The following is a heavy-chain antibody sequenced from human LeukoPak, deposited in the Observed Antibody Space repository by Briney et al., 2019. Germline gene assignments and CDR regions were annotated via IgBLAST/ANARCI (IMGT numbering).Heavy chain of an antibody. CDR3: AKDGNRWLEPLAS. CDR1: GFTFSSYG. J-gene: IGHJ5*02. V-gene: IGHV3-30*02. Sequence: GGSLRLSCAASGFTFSSYGMHWVRQAPGKGLEWVAVIWYDGSNKYYADSVKGRFTISRDNAKLYLQMNSLRSEDTAVYYCAKDGNRWLEPLASWGQGTLVTVSS. D-gene: IGHD6-19*01. CDR2: IWYDGSNK.